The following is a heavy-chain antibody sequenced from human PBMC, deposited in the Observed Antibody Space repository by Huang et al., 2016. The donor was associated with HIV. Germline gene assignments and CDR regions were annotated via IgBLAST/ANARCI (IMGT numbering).Heavy chain of an antibody. D-gene: IGHD6-19*01. CDR2: ISYDRNKK. Sequence: QVQLVESGGGVVQPGRSLRLSCAASGFSFSNYGIHWVRQAPGKGLGWVAVISYDRNKKYYADSVKGRFTISRDNSNNTLFLQMNSLRAEDTAVYYCGKDWTGSSGWFTLHYYYYGMDVWGQGTTVTVSS. CDR1: GFSFSNYG. V-gene: IGHV3-30*18. J-gene: IGHJ6*02. CDR3: GKDWTGSSGWFTLHYYYYGMDV.